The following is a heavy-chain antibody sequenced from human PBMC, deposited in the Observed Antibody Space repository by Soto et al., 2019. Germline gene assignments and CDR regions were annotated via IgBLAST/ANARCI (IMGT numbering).Heavy chain of an antibody. Sequence: QVQLVQSGAEVKKPGASVKVSCKASGYIFTDYHIHWVRQAPGQGLEFMGWINTDNGGAGSAQQCHGRVTVTRDTSITTVYLELSNLRSDDTAVYFCAKERGSNSLHPSYNWFDTWGQGTLITVSS. V-gene: IGHV1-2*02. CDR2: INTDNGGA. CDR1: GYIFTDYH. J-gene: IGHJ5*02. CDR3: AKERGSNSLHPSYNWFDT. D-gene: IGHD6-13*01.